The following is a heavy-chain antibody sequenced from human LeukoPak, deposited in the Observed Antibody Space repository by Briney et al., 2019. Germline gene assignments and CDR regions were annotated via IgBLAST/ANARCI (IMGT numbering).Heavy chain of an antibody. CDR3: ATYSYSSSWYGHDY. CDR2: IYYSGST. Sequence: PSETLSLTCTVSGGSISSSSYYWGWIRQPPGKGLEWIGSIYYSGSTYYNPSLKGRVTISVDTSKNQFSLKLSSVTAADTAVYYCATYSYSSSWYGHDYWGQGTLVTVSS. D-gene: IGHD6-13*01. CDR1: GGSISSSSYY. J-gene: IGHJ4*02. V-gene: IGHV4-39*01.